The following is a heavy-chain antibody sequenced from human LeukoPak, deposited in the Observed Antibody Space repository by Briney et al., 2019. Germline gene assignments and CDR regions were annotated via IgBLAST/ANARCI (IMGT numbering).Heavy chain of an antibody. CDR3: ARAAGRQSKPSWFDP. J-gene: IGHJ5*02. D-gene: IGHD4-11*01. CDR2: IYHSGST. V-gene: IGHV4-30-2*01. Sequence: PSQTLSLTCAVSGGSISSGGYSWSWIRQPPGKGLEWIGYIYHSGSTYYNPSLKSRVTISVDRSKNQFSLKLSSVTAADTAVYYCARAAGRQSKPSWFDPWGQGTLVTVSS. CDR1: GGSISSGGYS.